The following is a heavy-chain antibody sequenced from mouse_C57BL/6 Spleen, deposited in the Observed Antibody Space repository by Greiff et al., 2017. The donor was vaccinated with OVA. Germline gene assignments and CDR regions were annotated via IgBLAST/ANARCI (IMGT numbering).Heavy chain of an antibody. J-gene: IGHJ3*01. Sequence: VQLQQPGAELVKPGASVKMSCKASGYTFTSYWITWVKQSPGQGLEWIGDIYPGSGSTNYHEKFKSKATLTVDTSSSKAYMQLSSLTSEDSAVYYGARRREYDCDGGALFAYWGQGTLVTVSA. D-gene: IGHD2-4*01. CDR3: ARRREYDCDGGALFAY. CDR2: IYPGSGST. V-gene: IGHV1-55*01. CDR1: GYTFTSYW.